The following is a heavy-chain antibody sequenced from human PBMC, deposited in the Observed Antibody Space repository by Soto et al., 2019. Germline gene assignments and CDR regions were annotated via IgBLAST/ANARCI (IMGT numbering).Heavy chain of an antibody. Sequence: SVKVSCKASGDTFGRFTINWVRQAPGQGLEWMGGIKPISDITNYAQRFQGRVTFTADASTSTVYLELSSLRSEDTAIYYCARDPSTINKLIGVWFDPWGQGTLVTAPQ. V-gene: IGHV1-69*13. J-gene: IGHJ5*02. CDR1: GDTFGRFT. CDR2: IKPISDIT. D-gene: IGHD4-4*01. CDR3: ARDPSTINKLIGVWFDP.